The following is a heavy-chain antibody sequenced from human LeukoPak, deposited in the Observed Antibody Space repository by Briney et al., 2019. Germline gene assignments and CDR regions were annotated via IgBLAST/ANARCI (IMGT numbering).Heavy chain of an antibody. CDR2: IYYSGST. D-gene: IGHD2-15*01. J-gene: IGHJ3*02. V-gene: IGHV4-30-4*01. CDR3: ARDRPVAATRSAFDI. CDR1: GGSISSGDYY. Sequence: SQTLSLTCTVSGGSISSGDYYWSWIRQRPGKGLEWIGYIYYSGSTYYNPSLKSRVTISVDTSKNQFSLKLSSVTAADTAVYYCARDRPVAATRSAFDIWGQGTMVTVSS.